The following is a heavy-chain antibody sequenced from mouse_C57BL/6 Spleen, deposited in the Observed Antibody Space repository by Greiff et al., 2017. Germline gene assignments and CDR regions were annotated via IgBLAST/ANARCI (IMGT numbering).Heavy chain of an antibody. CDR2: IYPGSGST. J-gene: IGHJ1*03. D-gene: IGHD1-1*01. Sequence: VQLQQPGAELVKPGASVKMSCKASGYTFTSYWITWVKQRPGQGLEWIGDIYPGSGSTNYNEKFKSKATLTVDTSSSTAYMQLSSLTSEHSAVYYCARWSYYYGSSYDWYFDVWGTVTTVTVSS. CDR3: ARWSYYYGSSYDWYFDV. V-gene: IGHV1-55*01. CDR1: GYTFTSYW.